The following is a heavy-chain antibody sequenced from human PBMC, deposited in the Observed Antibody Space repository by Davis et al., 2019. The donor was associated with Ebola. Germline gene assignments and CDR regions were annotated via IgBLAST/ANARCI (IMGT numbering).Heavy chain of an antibody. J-gene: IGHJ4*02. CDR2: LYSRGTT. CDR1: GFTVSSNY. CDR3: ARVGYDYGAYVGFDY. Sequence: GESLKISCAASGFTVSSNYMNWLRQAPGKGLEWVAVLYSRGTTYYADSVKGRFTISRDNSKNTLDLQMNSLRAEDTAVYYCARVGYDYGAYVGFDYWGQGILVTVSS. D-gene: IGHD4-17*01. V-gene: IGHV3-53*01.